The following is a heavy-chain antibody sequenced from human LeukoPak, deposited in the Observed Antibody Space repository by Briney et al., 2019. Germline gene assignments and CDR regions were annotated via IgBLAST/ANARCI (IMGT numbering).Heavy chain of an antibody. CDR1: GGSISSYY. D-gene: IGHD1-1*01. V-gene: IGHV4-30-4*08. CDR2: IYYSGST. Sequence: SETLSLTCTVSGGSISSYYWSWIRQPPGKGLEWIGYIYYSGSTYYNPSLKSRVTISVDTSKNQFSLKLSSVTAADTAVYYCARAAGTTYTLTLNAGAFDIWGQGTMVTVSS. CDR3: ARAAGTTYTLTLNAGAFDI. J-gene: IGHJ3*02.